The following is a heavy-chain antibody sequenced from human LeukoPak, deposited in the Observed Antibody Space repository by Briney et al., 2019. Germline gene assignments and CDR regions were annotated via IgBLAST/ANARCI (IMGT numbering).Heavy chain of an antibody. D-gene: IGHD3-10*01. CDR1: GASITYY. Sequence: SETLSLTCAVSGASITYYYSWVRQFPGKGLEWIGEVHRDGYTNYNPSLQSRVTMSVDKSKNQFSLKLRSVTAADTAVYYCARDSPITGDYFDYWGQGTLVTVSS. J-gene: IGHJ4*02. CDR2: VHRDGYT. CDR3: ARDSPITGDYFDY. V-gene: IGHV4-4*02.